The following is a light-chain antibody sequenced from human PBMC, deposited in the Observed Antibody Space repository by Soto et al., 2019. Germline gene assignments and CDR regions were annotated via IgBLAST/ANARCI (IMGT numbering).Light chain of an antibody. V-gene: IGKV3-20*01. CDR3: QQYGSSPFT. Sequence: EIVLTQSPGTLSLSPGERATLSCMASQSVSSSYLAWYQQKPGQAPRLLIYGASNRATGIPDRFSGSGSGTDFTLTISRLEPEDFAVYYCQQYGSSPFTFGPGTKVDI. J-gene: IGKJ3*01. CDR2: GAS. CDR1: QSVSSSY.